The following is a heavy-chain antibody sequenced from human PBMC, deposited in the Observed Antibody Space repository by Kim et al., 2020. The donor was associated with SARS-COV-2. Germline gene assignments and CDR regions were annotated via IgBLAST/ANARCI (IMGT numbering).Heavy chain of an antibody. J-gene: IGHJ4*01. CDR2: ISGSGTI. CDR3: VRARYFDS. D-gene: IGHD3-9*01. CDR1: GFSFSTYS. Sequence: GGSLRLSCAASGFSFSTYSMNWVRQAPGKGLEWVSYISGSGTINYADSVKGRFTISRDNAKNSLYLQMNSLRDDDTAFYYCVRARYFDSWGQGTLFTVSS. V-gene: IGHV3-48*02.